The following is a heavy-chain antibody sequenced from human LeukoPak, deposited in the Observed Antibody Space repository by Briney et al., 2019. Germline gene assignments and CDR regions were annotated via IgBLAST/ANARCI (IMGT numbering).Heavy chain of an antibody. CDR2: IYYSGNT. CDR3: ARDLSPHGFDP. J-gene: IGHJ5*02. CDR1: GGSINSGDYY. Sequence: SETLSLTCTVSGGSINSGDYYWSWIRQPPGKGLEWIGYIYYSGNTYYNPSLKSRVTISQDTSKNQFSLKLSSVTAADTAVYYCARDLSPHGFDPWGQGTLVTVSS. V-gene: IGHV4-30-4*01.